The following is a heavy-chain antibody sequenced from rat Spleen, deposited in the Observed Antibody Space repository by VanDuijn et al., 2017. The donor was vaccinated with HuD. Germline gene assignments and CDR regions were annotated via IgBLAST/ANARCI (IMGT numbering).Heavy chain of an antibody. J-gene: IGHJ1*01. V-gene: IGHV5-20*01. D-gene: IGHD1-2*01. CDR2: LSYAGGST. CDR3: TTAGYYSSYIYGYFDF. Sequence: EVQLVETGGGLVQPGRSLKLSCVASGFTFSSYWMYWVRQAPGNGLEWVASLSYAGGSTYYRDSVKGRFTISRDNAKSSLYLQMDSLRSEDTATYYCTTAGYYSSYIYGYFDFWGPGTMVTVSS. CDR1: GFTFSSYW.